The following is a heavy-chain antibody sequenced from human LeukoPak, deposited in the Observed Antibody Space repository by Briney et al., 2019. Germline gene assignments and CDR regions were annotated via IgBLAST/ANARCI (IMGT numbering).Heavy chain of an antibody. CDR2: XXSHSSYM. J-gene: IGHJ4*02. CDR3: XRETVDTVMAHPLDY. Sequence: GGSLRLSCAASGFTFTXXXMDWXRQAPGXXXXXXXXXXSHSSYMFXAXXXXXXXXGSRDNAKNSLYLQMNSLRADDTAVYYXXRETVDTVMAHPLDYWXQXTLVTVSS. V-gene: IGHV3-21*01. CDR1: GFTFTXXX. D-gene: IGHD5-18*01.